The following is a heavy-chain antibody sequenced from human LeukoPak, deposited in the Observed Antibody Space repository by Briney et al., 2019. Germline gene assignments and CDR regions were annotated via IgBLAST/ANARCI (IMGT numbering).Heavy chain of an antibody. CDR2: IYYSGST. CDR3: ARTAVGSYYYYYMDV. V-gene: IGHV4-59*11. J-gene: IGHJ6*03. CDR1: GGSISSHY. D-gene: IGHD5-18*01. Sequence: SETLSLTCTVSGGSISSHYWSWIRQPPGKGLEWIGYIYYSGSTNYNPSLKSRATISVDTSKNQFSLNLSSVTAADTAVYYCARTAVGSYYYYYMDVWGKGTTVTVSS.